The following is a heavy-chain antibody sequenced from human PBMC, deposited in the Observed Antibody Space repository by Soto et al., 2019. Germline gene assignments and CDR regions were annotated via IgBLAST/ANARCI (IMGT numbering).Heavy chain of an antibody. CDR3: ARQRGYDFWSGPEGMDV. CDR2: IDPSDSYT. V-gene: IGHV5-10-1*03. Sequence: EVQLVQSGAEVKKPGESLRISCKGSGYSFTSYLISWVRQMPGKGLEWMGRIDPSDSYTNYSPSFQGHVTISADKSISTAYLQWSSLKASDTAMYYRARQRGYDFWSGPEGMDVWGQGTTVTVSS. D-gene: IGHD3-3*01. J-gene: IGHJ6*02. CDR1: GYSFTSYL.